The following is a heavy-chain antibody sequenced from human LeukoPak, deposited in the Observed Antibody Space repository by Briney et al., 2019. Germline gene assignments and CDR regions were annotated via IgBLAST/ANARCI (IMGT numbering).Heavy chain of an antibody. J-gene: IGHJ5*02. D-gene: IGHD3-16*01. CDR2: IKQDGSEK. CDR1: GFTFSSYA. CDR3: ARPHSGTYYDYVWGRNWFDP. V-gene: IGHV3-7*03. Sequence: PGGSLRLSCAASGFTFSSYAMSWVRQAPGKGLEWVANIKQDGSEKYYVDSVKGRFTISRDNAKNSLYLQMNSLRAEDTAVYYCARPHSGTYYDYVWGRNWFDPWGQGTLVTVSS.